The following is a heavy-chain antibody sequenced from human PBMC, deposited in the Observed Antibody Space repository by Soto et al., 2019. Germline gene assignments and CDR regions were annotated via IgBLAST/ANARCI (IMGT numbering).Heavy chain of an antibody. CDR3: AIHFASRCSRRDAVDI. CDR1: GFTFSQYA. Sequence: VQLLESGGGLVQPGGPLRLSCAASGFTFSQYAMSLVRQAPGKGLEWVSIVSGSGASTTYADSVKRRFPISRVNATKMLYLQINSRWLAVTAIFNCAIHFASRCSRRDAVDIWGQGTIVTVSS. D-gene: IGHD2-2*01. J-gene: IGHJ3*02. V-gene: IGHV3-23*01. CDR2: VSGSGAST.